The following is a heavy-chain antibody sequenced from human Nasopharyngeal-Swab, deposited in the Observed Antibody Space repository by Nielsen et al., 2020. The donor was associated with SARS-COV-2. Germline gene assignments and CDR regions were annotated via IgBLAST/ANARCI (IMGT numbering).Heavy chain of an antibody. CDR3: AKDLGVESPLWFDY. CDR1: GFTFSSYW. Sequence: GESLKISCAASGFTFSSYWMTWVRQAPGKGLEWVANIKQDGSEKYSVDSVKGRFTISRDNSKNTLYLQMSSLRAEDTAIYYCAKDLGVESPLWFDYWGQGTLLTVSS. D-gene: IGHD4-23*01. J-gene: IGHJ4*02. CDR2: IKQDGSEK. V-gene: IGHV3-7*03.